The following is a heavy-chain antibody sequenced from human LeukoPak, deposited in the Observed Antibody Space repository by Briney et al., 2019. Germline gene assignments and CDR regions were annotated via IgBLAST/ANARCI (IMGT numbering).Heavy chain of an antibody. CDR2: IIPIFGTA. CDR3: ARERVTMIVVVGTSPDAFDI. Sequence: ASAKVSCKASGGTFSSYTISWVRQAPGQGLEWMGRIIPIFGTANYAQKSQGRVTITTDESTSTAYMELSSLRSEDTAVYYCARERVTMIVVVGTSPDAFDIWGQGTMVTVSS. D-gene: IGHD3-22*01. J-gene: IGHJ3*02. V-gene: IGHV1-69*05. CDR1: GGTFSSYT.